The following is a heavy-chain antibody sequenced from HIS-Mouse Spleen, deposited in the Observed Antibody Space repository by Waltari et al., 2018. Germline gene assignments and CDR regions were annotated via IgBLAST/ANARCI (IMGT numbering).Heavy chain of an antibody. J-gene: IGHJ2*01. CDR3: AREIPYSSSWYDWYFDL. CDR2: IYYSGST. D-gene: IGHD6-13*01. Sequence: QLQLQESGPGLVKPSETLSLTCTVSGGSISSSSYYWGWIRQPPGKGLEWIGSIYYSGSTYYKPSLKSRVTIAVDTAKNQFSRKLSSVTAADTAVYYCAREIPYSSSWYDWYFDLWGRGTLVTVSS. CDR1: GGSISSSSYY. V-gene: IGHV4-39*07.